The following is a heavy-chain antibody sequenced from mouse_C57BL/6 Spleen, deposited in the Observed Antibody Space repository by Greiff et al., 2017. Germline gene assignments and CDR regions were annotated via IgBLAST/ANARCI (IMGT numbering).Heavy chain of an antibody. CDR1: GFTFSSYG. V-gene: IGHV5-6*01. D-gene: IGHD1-1*01. Sequence: EVHLVESGGDLVKPGGSLKLSCAASGFTFSSYGMSWVRQTPDKRLEWVATISSGGSYTYYPDSVKGRFTISRDNAKNTLYLQMSSLKSEDTAMYYCARRGNGSSYDWYFDVWGTGTTVTVSS. CDR2: ISSGGSYT. J-gene: IGHJ1*03. CDR3: ARRGNGSSYDWYFDV.